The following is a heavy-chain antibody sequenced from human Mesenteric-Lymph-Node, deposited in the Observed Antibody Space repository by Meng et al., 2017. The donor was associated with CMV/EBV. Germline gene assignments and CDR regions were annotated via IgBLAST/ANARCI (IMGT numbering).Heavy chain of an antibody. J-gene: IGHJ4*02. V-gene: IGHV4-34*01. CDR3: ARGSSYDILTGYFDY. CDR1: GGSFSGYY. D-gene: IGHD3-9*01. CDR2: INHSGST. Sequence: VQLPQWGARLLKPSETLSVTCAVYGGSFSGYYWNWIRQSPEKGLEWIGEINHSGSTTYNPSFTSRIIISVDTSTNQISLNMSSVTAADTAVYYCARGSSYDILTGYFDYWGQGALVTVSS.